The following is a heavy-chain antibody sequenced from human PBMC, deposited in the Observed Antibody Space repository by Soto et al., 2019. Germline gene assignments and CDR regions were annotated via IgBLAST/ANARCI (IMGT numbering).Heavy chain of an antibody. Sequence: SETLSLTCVVSGGSITSYHWSWIRQPPGKGLEWIGYIYYSGSTYYNPSLKSRVTISVDTSKNQFSLKLSSVTAADTAVYYCARAVYSGYSYGYYFDYWGQGTLVTVSS. D-gene: IGHD5-18*01. J-gene: IGHJ4*02. CDR3: ARAVYSGYSYGYYFDY. V-gene: IGHV4-30-4*08. CDR2: IYYSGST. CDR1: GGSITSYH.